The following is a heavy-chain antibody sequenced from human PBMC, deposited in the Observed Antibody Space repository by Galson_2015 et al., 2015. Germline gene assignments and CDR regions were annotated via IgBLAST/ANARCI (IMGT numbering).Heavy chain of an antibody. CDR2: FDPNHSET. CDR1: GYTLTEFS. Sequence: SVKVSCKVSGYTLTEFSIHWVRQAPGKGLEWMGGFDPNHSETIYAQKFQGRVTMTEDISVDTAYMKLSSLRSDDTAVYYCATTRGYYVSGSYSYMDVWGKGTTVTVSS. D-gene: IGHD3-10*01. J-gene: IGHJ6*03. CDR3: ATTRGYYVSGSYSYMDV. V-gene: IGHV1-24*01.